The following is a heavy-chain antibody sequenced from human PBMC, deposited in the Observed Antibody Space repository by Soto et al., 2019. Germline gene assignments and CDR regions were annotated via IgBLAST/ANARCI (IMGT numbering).Heavy chain of an antibody. Sequence: GGSLRLSCAASGFTFSSYAMSWVRQAPGKGLEWVSAISGSGDSTYYADSVKGRFTISRDNSKKSLYLQMNSLRAEDTAVYFCAKVQGWLDPYDFWGQGTLVTVSS. CDR3: AKVQGWLDPYDF. CDR1: GFTFSSYA. CDR2: ISGSGDST. D-gene: IGHD5-12*01. V-gene: IGHV3-23*01. J-gene: IGHJ4*02.